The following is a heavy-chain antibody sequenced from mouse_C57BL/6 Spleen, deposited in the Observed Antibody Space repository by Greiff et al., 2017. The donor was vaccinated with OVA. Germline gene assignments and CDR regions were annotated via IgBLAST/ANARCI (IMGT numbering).Heavy chain of an antibody. Sequence: QVQLQQSGAELVRPGTSVKVSCKASGYAFTNYLIEWVKQRPGQGLEWIGVINPGSGGTNYNEKFKGKATLTADKSSSTAYMQLSSLTSEDSAVYFCAREGSYGNYVRFDYWGQGTTLTVSS. CDR2: INPGSGGT. V-gene: IGHV1-54*01. CDR3: AREGSYGNYVRFDY. D-gene: IGHD2-1*01. CDR1: GYAFTNYL. J-gene: IGHJ2*01.